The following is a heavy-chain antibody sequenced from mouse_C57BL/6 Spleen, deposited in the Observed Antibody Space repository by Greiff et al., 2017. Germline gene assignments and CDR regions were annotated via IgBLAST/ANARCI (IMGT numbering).Heavy chain of an antibody. D-gene: IGHD1-1*01. Sequence: VKLMESDAELVKPGASVKISCKVSGYTFTDHTIHWMKQRPEQGLEWIGYIYPRDGSTKYNEKFKGKATLTADKSSSTAYMQLNSLTSEDSAVYFCARADYYGSRFDYWGQGTTLTVSS. J-gene: IGHJ2*01. CDR1: GYTFTDHT. V-gene: IGHV1-78*01. CDR3: ARADYYGSRFDY. CDR2: IYPRDGST.